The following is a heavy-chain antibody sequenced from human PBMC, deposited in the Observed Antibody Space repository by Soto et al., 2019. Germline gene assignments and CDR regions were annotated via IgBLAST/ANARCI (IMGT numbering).Heavy chain of an antibody. D-gene: IGHD2-2*01. CDR3: AKEYCSSTSCYWFDYYGMDV. CDR1: GFTFSSYG. J-gene: IGHJ6*02. V-gene: IGHV3-30*18. Sequence: PGGSLRLSCAASGFTFSSYGMHWVRQAPGKWLEWVAVISYDGSNKYYADSVKGRFTISRDNSKNTLYLQMNSLRAEDTAVYYCAKEYCSSTSCYWFDYYGMDVWGQGTTVTVSS. CDR2: ISYDGSNK.